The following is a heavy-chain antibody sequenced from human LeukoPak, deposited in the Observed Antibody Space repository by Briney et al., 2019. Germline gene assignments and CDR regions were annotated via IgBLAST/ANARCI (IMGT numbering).Heavy chain of an antibody. CDR2: INPNTGDT. V-gene: IGHV1-2*02. Sequence: ASVKVSCKASGYTFTGYYMHWVRQAPGQGLEWMGSINPNTGDTNYPQNFQGRVTMTRDTSISTAYMELSRLRYDDTAVYYCARGGWGSSPYFDYWGQGTLVTVSS. J-gene: IGHJ4*02. CDR1: GYTFTGYY. CDR3: ARGGWGSSPYFDY. D-gene: IGHD6-6*01.